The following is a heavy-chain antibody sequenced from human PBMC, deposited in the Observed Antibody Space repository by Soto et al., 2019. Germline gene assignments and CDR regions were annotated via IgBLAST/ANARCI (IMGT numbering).Heavy chain of an antibody. D-gene: IGHD6-19*01. J-gene: IGHJ6*02. CDR3: AKDLGYSSGWYGSGDYGMDV. CDR1: GFTFDDYT. Sequence: GGSLRLSCAASGFTFDDYTMHWVRQAPGKGLEWVSLISWDGGSTYYADSVKGRFTISRDNSKNSLYLQMNSLRTEETALYYCAKDLGYSSGWYGSGDYGMDVWGQGTTVTVSS. V-gene: IGHV3-43*01. CDR2: ISWDGGST.